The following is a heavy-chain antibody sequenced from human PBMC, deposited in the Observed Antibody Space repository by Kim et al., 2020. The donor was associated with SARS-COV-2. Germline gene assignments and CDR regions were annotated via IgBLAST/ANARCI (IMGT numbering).Heavy chain of an antibody. Sequence: SETLSLTCAVYGGSFSGYYWSWIRQPPGKGLEWIGEINHSGSTNYNPSLKSRVTISVDTSKNQFSLKLSSVTAADTAVYYCARGYSSSINSGMDVWGQGTTVTVSS. J-gene: IGHJ6*02. V-gene: IGHV4-34*01. CDR2: INHSGST. CDR3: ARGYSSSINSGMDV. D-gene: IGHD6-6*01. CDR1: GGSFSGYY.